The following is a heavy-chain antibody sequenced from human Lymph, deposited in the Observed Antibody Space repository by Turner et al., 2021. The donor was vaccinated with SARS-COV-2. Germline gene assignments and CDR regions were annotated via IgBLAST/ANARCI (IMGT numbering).Heavy chain of an antibody. CDR2: ISTYNGNT. CDR3: AVAGMNYDLLWKTYYYYGMDV. V-gene: IGHV1-18*01. J-gene: IGHJ6*02. Sequence: QVQLVQSGAEVKKPGASVKVSCKASGYTFTSYGISWVRQSPGQGLEWMGWISTYNGNTNYAQKFKGRVTMTTDTSTSTAYMELRSLRSDDTAVYYCAVAGMNYDLLWKTYYYYGMDVWGQGTTVTVSS. CDR1: GYTFTSYG. D-gene: IGHD6-19*01.